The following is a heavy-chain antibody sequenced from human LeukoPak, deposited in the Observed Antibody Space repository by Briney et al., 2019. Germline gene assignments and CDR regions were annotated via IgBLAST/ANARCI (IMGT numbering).Heavy chain of an antibody. D-gene: IGHD6-13*01. CDR2: IYYSGST. CDR3: ARHSSSWPDAFNI. Sequence: PSETLSLTCTVSGGSISSYYRSWIRQPPGKGLEWIGYIYYSGSTNYNPSLKSRVTISVDTSKNQFSLKLSSVTAADTAVYYCARHSSSWPDAFNIWGQGTLVTVSS. CDR1: GGSISSYY. J-gene: IGHJ3*02. V-gene: IGHV4-59*08.